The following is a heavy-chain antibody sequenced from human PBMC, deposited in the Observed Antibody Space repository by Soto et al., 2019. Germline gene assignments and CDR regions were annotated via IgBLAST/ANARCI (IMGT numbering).Heavy chain of an antibody. CDR2: IYYSGST. CDR1: VGSISSGGYY. J-gene: IGHJ6*01. D-gene: IGHD5-12*01. V-gene: IGHV4-31*03. Sequence: PSETLSLTCTVSVGSISSGGYYWSWIRQHPGKGLEGIGYIYYSGSTYHNPSLKSRVTISVDTSKNQLSLKLSSVTAADTAVHYCARPGYCGYDLYYYYYGMAVWAPGTTVTVAS. CDR3: ARPGYCGYDLYYYYYGMAV.